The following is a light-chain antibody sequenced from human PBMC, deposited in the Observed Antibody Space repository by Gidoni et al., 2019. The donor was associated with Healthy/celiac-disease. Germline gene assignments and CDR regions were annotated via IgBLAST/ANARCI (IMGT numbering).Light chain of an antibody. V-gene: IGLV3-1*01. CDR1: KLGDKY. CDR3: QAWDSSTGVV. Sequence: SYELTQPPSVSVSPGQTASITCSGVKLGDKYACWYQQKPGQSPVLVIYQDSKLPSGIPERFSGSNSGNTATLTISGTQAMDEADYYCQAWDSSTGVVFGGGTKLTVL. J-gene: IGLJ2*01. CDR2: QDS.